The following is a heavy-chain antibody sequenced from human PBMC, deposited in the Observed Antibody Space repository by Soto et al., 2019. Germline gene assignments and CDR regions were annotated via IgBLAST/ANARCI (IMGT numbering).Heavy chain of an antibody. V-gene: IGHV5-51*01. CDR3: ATSNAPLGPFYYYYGKDV. Sequence: GESLKISCKGSGYSFTSYWIGWVRQMPGKGLEWMGIISPGDSDTRYSPSFQGQVTISADKSINTAYLQWSSLKASDTAMYYCATSNAPLGPFYYYYGKDVWGQGTTVTDSS. CDR2: ISPGDSDT. CDR1: GYSFTSYW. D-gene: IGHD3-10*01. J-gene: IGHJ6*02.